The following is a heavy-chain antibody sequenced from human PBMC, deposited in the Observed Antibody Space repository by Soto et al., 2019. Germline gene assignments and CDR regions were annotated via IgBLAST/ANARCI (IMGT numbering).Heavy chain of an antibody. CDR2: ISGSGGST. CDR3: AKDKVDYGDYATDYYYYGMDV. CDR1: GFTFSSYA. Sequence: GGSLRLSCAASGFTFSSYAMSWVRQAPGKGLEWVSAISGSGGSTYFADSVKGRFTISRDNSKNTLYLQMNSLRAEDTAVYYCAKDKVDYGDYATDYYYYGMDVWGQGTTVTVSS. D-gene: IGHD4-17*01. V-gene: IGHV3-23*01. J-gene: IGHJ6*02.